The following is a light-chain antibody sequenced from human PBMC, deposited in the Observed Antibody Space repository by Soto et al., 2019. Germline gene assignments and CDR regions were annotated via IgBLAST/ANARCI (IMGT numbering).Light chain of an antibody. CDR3: QQYNSYSWT. Sequence: IQLTQSPSSLSASVGDRVTITCRASQGINTFLAWYQQKAGKAPKLLIYAASTLQSGVPSRFSGSGSGTDFTLTISSLQPDAFATYYCQQYNSYSWTFGQGTKVDIK. CDR1: QGINTF. J-gene: IGKJ1*01. V-gene: IGKV1-9*01. CDR2: AAS.